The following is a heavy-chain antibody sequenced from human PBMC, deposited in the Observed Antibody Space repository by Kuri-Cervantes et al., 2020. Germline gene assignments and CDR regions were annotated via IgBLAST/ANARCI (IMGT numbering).Heavy chain of an antibody. CDR3: ARTAYSYHDY. CDR2: IFSNDEQ. Sequence: TIHGFSLSNAGLGEGWVRQHPGKSLEWLAHIFSNDEQSYSTSLKSRLTISKDTSKSQVVLTMTNMDPVDTATYYCARTAYSYHDYWGQGALVTVSS. CDR1: GFSLSNAGLG. D-gene: IGHD5-18*01. V-gene: IGHV2-26*03. J-gene: IGHJ4*02.